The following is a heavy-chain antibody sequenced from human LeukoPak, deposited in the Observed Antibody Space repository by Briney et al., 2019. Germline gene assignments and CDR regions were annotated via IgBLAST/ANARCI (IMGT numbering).Heavy chain of an antibody. J-gene: IGHJ4*02. Sequence: ALVKVCCKASGYTFTDYYLHWVRQAPGQGLEWMGWINPNSGGTNYAQTFQGRVTMTRDTSITTAYLELSRLRSDDTAVYYCARIGYNHYFDYWGQGTLVTVSS. CDR3: ARIGYNHYFDY. CDR2: INPNSGGT. V-gene: IGHV1-2*02. CDR1: GYTFTDYY. D-gene: IGHD1-14*01.